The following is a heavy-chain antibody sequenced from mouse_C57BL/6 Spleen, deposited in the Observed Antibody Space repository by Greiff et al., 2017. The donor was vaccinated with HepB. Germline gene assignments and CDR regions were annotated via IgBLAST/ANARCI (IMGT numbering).Heavy chain of an antibody. D-gene: IGHD2-3*01. V-gene: IGHV3-8*01. CDR1: GYSITSDY. Sequence: EVKLQESGPGLAKPSQTLSLTCSVTGYSITSDYWIWIRKFPGNKLEYMGYISYSGSTYYNPSLKSRISITRDTSKNQYYLQLNSVTTEDTATYYCAIGDGYPAWFAYWGQGTLVTVSA. J-gene: IGHJ3*01. CDR3: AIGDGYPAWFAY. CDR2: ISYSGST.